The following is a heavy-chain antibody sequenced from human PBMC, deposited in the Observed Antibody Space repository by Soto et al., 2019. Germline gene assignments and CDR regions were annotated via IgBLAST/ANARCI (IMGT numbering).Heavy chain of an antibody. CDR1: GGTFSSYA. CDR3: ARPSGGSPDAFDI. V-gene: IGHV1-69*13. Sequence: SVKLTCKASGGTFSSYAISWARQAPGQGLEWMGGIIPIFGTANYAQKFQGRVTITADESTSTAYMELSSLRSEDTAVYYCARPSGGSPDAFDIWGQGTMVTVSS. J-gene: IGHJ3*02. CDR2: IIPIFGTA. D-gene: IGHD3-16*01.